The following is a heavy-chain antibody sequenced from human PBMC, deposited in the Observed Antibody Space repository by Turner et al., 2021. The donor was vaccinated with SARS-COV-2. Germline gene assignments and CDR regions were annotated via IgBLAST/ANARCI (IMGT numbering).Heavy chain of an antibody. CDR1: GYTFTSYG. J-gene: IGHJ6*02. CDR2: ISAYNGYT. V-gene: IGHV1-18*01. Sequence: QVQLVQSGAEVKKPGASLKVSCKASGYTFTSYGISWVRQAPGQGLEWMGWISAYNGYTNYAQKLQGRVTMTTDTSTSTAYMELRSLRSYDTAVYYCARAYGSGSYGHYYGMDVWGQGTTVTVSS. D-gene: IGHD3-10*01. CDR3: ARAYGSGSYGHYYGMDV.